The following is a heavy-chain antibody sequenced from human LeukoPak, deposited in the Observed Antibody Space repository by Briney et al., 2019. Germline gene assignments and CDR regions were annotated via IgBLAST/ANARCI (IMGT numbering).Heavy chain of an antibody. CDR1: GFIYTDYY. J-gene: IGHJ4*02. CDR3: ARGPKWGDYYFDY. D-gene: IGHD2-21*02. V-gene: IGHV3-11*05. CDR2: ISSGSSYI. Sequence: KPGRSLRLSCAASGFIYTDYYMNWFRQAPGKGLEWVSYISSGSSYIRYTDSVKGRFTISRDNDKNSLYLQMNSLRTEDTAVYYCARGPKWGDYYFDYWGQGTLVTVSS.